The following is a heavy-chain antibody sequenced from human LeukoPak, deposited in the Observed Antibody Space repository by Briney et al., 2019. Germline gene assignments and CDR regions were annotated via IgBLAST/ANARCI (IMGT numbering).Heavy chain of an antibody. J-gene: IGHJ4*02. CDR1: GYSFTSYW. V-gene: IGHV5-51*01. Sequence: GESLKISCKGSGYSFTSYWIGWVRQVPGKGLEWMGIIYPGDSDTAYSPSFQGQVTVSAVKSITTAYLQWSSLKALDTAMYYCARRGRYSYGSYFDYWGQGTLVTVSS. CDR2: IYPGDSDT. D-gene: IGHD5-18*01. CDR3: ARRGRYSYGSYFDY.